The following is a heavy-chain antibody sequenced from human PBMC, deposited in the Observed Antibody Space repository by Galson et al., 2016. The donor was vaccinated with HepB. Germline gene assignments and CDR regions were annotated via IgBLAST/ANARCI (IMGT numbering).Heavy chain of an antibody. CDR2: IYIDGTT. CDR3: ARDTSSSIRADW. D-gene: IGHD2-21*01. CDR1: GFTFSNYD. J-gene: IGHJ4*02. Sequence: SLRLSCAASGFTFSNYDMSWVRQAPGRGLQWVSIIYIDGTTYYADSVKGRFTISRDSSKNTLFLQMNSLSPEDTAVYDCARDTSSSIRADWWGQGTLVTVSS. V-gene: IGHV3-53*01.